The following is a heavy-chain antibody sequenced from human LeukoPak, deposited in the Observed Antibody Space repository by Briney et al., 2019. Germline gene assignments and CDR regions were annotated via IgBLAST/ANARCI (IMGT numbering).Heavy chain of an antibody. Sequence: SSETLSLTCAVYGGSFSGYYWSWIRQPPGKGLEWIGEINHSGSTNYNPSLKSRVTISVDTSKNQFSLKLSSVTAADTAVYYCARRGFGGASHYDYWGQGTLVTVSS. J-gene: IGHJ4*02. D-gene: IGHD3-16*01. V-gene: IGHV4-34*01. CDR1: GGSFSGYY. CDR2: INHSGST. CDR3: ARRGFGGASHYDY.